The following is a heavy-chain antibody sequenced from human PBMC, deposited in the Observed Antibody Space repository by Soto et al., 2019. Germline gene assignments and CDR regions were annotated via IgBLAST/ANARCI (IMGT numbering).Heavy chain of an antibody. CDR2: INPNSGGT. CDR1: GYTFTGYY. CDR3: ARGENYYDSSGYYNY. J-gene: IGHJ4*02. Sequence: SVKVSCKASGYTFTGYYMHWVRQAPGQGLEWMGWINPNSGGTNYAQKFQGWVTMTRDTSISTAYMELSRLRSDDTAVYYCARGENYYDSSGYYNYWGQGTLVTVSS. V-gene: IGHV1-2*04. D-gene: IGHD3-22*01.